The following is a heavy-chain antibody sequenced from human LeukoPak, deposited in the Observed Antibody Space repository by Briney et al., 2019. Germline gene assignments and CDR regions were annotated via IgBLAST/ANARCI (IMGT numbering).Heavy chain of an antibody. Sequence: PSETLSLTCTVSGGSITSYYWSWIRQPPGKGLEWIGYIYHSGSTNYNPSLKSRVTISVVTSKNQFSLKLSSVTAADTAVYYCARDYDSSGYYGNWGQGTLVTVSS. V-gene: IGHV4-59*01. J-gene: IGHJ4*02. CDR3: ARDYDSSGYYGN. D-gene: IGHD3-22*01. CDR1: GGSITSYY. CDR2: IYHSGST.